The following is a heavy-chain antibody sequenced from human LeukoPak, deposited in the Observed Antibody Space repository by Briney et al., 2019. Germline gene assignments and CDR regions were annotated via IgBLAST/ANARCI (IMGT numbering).Heavy chain of an antibody. CDR2: IKQDGSEK. J-gene: IGHJ4*02. V-gene: IGHV3-7*01. Sequence: GGSPTLSCAASGFTFSSYWMSWVRQAPGKGLEWVANIKQDGSEKYYVDSVKGRFTISRDNAKNPLYLQMNSLRAEDTAVYYCARDSFPIAAAGYYFDYWGQGTLVTVSS. CDR1: GFTFSSYW. CDR3: ARDSFPIAAAGYYFDY. D-gene: IGHD6-13*01.